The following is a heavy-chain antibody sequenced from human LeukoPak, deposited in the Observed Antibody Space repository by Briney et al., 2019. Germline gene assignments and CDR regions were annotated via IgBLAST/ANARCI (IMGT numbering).Heavy chain of an antibody. CDR1: GFTFSGYY. CDR2: ISSSGSNT. J-gene: IGHJ5*02. Sequence: GGSLRLSCAASGFTFSGYYMSWIRQTPGKGLEWVSYISSSGSNTYYADSVKGRFTISRDNAKNSLYLQMNSLRAEDTAVYYCARETKYFYDPWGQGTLVTVSS. D-gene: IGHD3-3*01. V-gene: IGHV3-11*01. CDR3: ARETKYFYDP.